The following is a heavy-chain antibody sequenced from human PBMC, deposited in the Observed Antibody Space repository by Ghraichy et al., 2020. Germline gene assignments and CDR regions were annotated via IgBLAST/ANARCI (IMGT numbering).Heavy chain of an antibody. CDR1: GGSFSGYY. V-gene: IGHV4-34*01. D-gene: IGHD4-17*01. CDR2: INHSGST. Sequence: SETLSLTCAVYGGSFSGYYWSWIRQPPGKGLEWIGEINHSGSTNYNPSLKSRVTISVDTSKNQFSLKLSSVTAADTAVYYCARVPVTTLSRYYYYGMDVWGQGTTVTVSS. J-gene: IGHJ6*02. CDR3: ARVPVTTLSRYYYYGMDV.